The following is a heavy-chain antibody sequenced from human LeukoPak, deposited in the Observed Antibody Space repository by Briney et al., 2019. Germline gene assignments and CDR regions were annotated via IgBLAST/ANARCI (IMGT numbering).Heavy chain of an antibody. D-gene: IGHD1-26*01. V-gene: IGHV4-28*03. Sequence: KASDTLSLTCAVSGYSISSSNWWGWIRQPPGKGLEWIGYIYYSGSTYYNPSLESRVTMSLDTSKNQISLNLSSVTAVDTAVYYCARAGPTTAVDAFDIWGLGTKATVSS. CDR2: IYYSGST. CDR3: ARAGPTTAVDAFDI. CDR1: GYSISSSNW. J-gene: IGHJ3*02.